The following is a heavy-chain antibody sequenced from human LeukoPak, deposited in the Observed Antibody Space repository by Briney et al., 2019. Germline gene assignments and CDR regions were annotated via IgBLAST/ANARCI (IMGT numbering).Heavy chain of an antibody. V-gene: IGHV3-21*01. J-gene: IGHJ4*02. Sequence: GGSLRLSCAASGFTFSSYSMNWVRQAPGKGLEWVSSISSSSSYIYYADSVKGRFTISRDNAKNSLYLQMYSLRAEDTAVCYCARVNSSWYYFDYWGQGTLVTVSS. CDR3: ARVNSSWYYFDY. CDR1: GFTFSSYS. D-gene: IGHD6-13*01. CDR2: ISSSSSYI.